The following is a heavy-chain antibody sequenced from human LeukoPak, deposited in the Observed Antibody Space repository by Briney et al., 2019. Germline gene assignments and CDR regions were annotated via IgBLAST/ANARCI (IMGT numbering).Heavy chain of an antibody. V-gene: IGHV3-30*18. D-gene: IGHD4-17*01. CDR2: ISYDGSNK. CDR3: AKDLYQGYGDYGYYYYYGMDV. J-gene: IGHJ6*02. Sequence: GGSLRLSCAASGFTLSSYGMHWVRQAPGKGLEWVAVISYDGSNKYYADSVKGRFTIPRDNSKNTLYLQMNSLRAEDTAVYYCAKDLYQGYGDYGYYYYYGMDVWGQGTTVTVSS. CDR1: GFTLSSYG.